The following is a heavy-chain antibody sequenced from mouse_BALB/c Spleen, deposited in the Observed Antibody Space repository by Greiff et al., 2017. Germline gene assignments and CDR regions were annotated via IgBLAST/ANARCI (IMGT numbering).Heavy chain of an antibody. V-gene: IGHV1-80*01. CDR2: IYPGDGDT. CDR3: ARSRSRYDDY. Sequence: QVQLQQSGAELVRPGSSVKISCKASGYAFSSYWMNWVKQRPGQGLEWIGQIYPGDGDTNYNGKFKGKATLTADKSSSTAYMQLSSLTSEDSAVYFCARSRSRYDDYWGQGTTLTVSS. D-gene: IGHD2-14*01. CDR1: GYAFSSYW. J-gene: IGHJ2*01.